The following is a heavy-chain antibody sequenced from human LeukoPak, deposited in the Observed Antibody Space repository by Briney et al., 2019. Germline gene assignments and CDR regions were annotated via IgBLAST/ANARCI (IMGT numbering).Heavy chain of an antibody. CDR3: ARGLEYYDSSGYGVDI. V-gene: IGHV1-69*13. D-gene: IGHD3-22*01. CDR2: IIPISGTA. CDR1: GGTFSSYA. J-gene: IGHJ3*02. Sequence: SVKVSCKASGGTFSSYAISWVRQAPGQGLEWMGGIIPISGTANYAQKFQGRVTITADESTSTAYMELSSLRSEDTAVYYCARGLEYYDSSGYGVDIWGQGTMVTVSS.